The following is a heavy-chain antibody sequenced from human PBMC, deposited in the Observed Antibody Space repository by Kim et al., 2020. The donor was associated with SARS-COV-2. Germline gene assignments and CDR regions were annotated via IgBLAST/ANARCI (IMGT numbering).Heavy chain of an antibody. CDR3: AKDTGYSSGGIDY. J-gene: IGHJ4*02. V-gene: IGHV3-9*01. Sequence: GEADAVKGRFTITRDNAKNSLYLQMNSLRAEDAALYYCAKDTGYSSGGIDYWGQGTLVTVSS. D-gene: IGHD6-19*01.